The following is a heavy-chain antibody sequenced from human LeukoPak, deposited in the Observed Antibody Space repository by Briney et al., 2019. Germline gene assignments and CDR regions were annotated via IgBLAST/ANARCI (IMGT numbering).Heavy chain of an antibody. CDR3: ATSQYSSSWPDYFDY. CDR2: ISGSGGST. J-gene: IGHJ4*02. CDR1: GFTFSSYG. D-gene: IGHD6-13*01. V-gene: IGHV3-23*01. Sequence: GGSLRLSCAASGFTFSSYGMSWVRQAPGKGLEWVSAISGSGGSTYYADSVKGRFTISRDNSKNTLYLQMNSLRAEDTAVYYCATSQYSSSWPDYFDYWGQGTLVTVSS.